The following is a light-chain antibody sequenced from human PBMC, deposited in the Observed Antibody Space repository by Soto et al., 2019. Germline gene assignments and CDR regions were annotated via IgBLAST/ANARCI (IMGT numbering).Light chain of an antibody. CDR1: QSVASN. Sequence: EIVMTQSPASLSVSPGDGATLSCRASQSVASNVAWYQQKPGQGPRHLIHGAPTRAAGAPARFSGSGSGTDFPLTISSLQSEDFAVYSCQQYHNWSPQYTFGQGTKLQIK. J-gene: IGKJ2*01. CDR3: QQYHNWSPQYT. CDR2: GAP. V-gene: IGKV3-15*01.